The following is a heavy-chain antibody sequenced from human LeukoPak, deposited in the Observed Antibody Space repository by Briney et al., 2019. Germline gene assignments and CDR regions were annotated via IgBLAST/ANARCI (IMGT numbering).Heavy chain of an antibody. V-gene: IGHV3-7*03. D-gene: IGHD3-10*01. CDR1: GFRFANYW. CDR3: ARNVLLWFGESTSASY. J-gene: IGHJ4*02. CDR2: IKQDGLEK. Sequence: PGGSLRLSCAASGFRFANYWMNWVRQAPGKGLGWVANIKQDGLEKYYVDSVKGRFVISRDDAKNSLYLQMNSLRAEDTAVYYCARNVLLWFGESTSASYWGQGTLVTVSS.